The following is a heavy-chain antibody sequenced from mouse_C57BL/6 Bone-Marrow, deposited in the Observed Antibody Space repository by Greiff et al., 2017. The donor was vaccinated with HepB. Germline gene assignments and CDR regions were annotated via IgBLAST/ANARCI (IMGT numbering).Heavy chain of an antibody. Sequence: VQLQQPGTELVKPGASVKLSCKASGYTFTSYWMHWVKQRPGQGLEWIGNINPSNGGTNYNEKFKSKATLTVDKSSSTAYMQLSSLTSEDSAVYYCASIITTVVADWYFDVWGTGTTVTVSS. V-gene: IGHV1-53*01. CDR2: INPSNGGT. CDR3: ASIITTVVADWYFDV. D-gene: IGHD1-1*01. CDR1: GYTFTSYW. J-gene: IGHJ1*03.